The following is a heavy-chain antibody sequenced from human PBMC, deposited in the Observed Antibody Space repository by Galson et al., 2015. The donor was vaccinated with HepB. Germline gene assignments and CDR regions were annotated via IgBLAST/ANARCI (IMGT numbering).Heavy chain of an antibody. D-gene: IGHD3/OR15-3a*01. CDR2: ISKSSRTI. Sequence: SLRLSCADFGLAFSNYGVSWVRQAPGKGLEWVSYISKSSRTIFYADSVKGRFTISRDNDKNSLHLQMDGLRGDDSAVYYCARDSVYEFWNGYPYDYWGQGILVSVSA. V-gene: IGHV3-48*01. CDR1: GLAFSNYG. J-gene: IGHJ4*02. CDR3: ARDSVYEFWNGYPYDY.